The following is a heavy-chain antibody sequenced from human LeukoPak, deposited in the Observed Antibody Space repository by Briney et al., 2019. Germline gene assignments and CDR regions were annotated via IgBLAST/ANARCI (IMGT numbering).Heavy chain of an antibody. Sequence: PGGSLRLSCAGSGFIVSSNYMSWVRQAAGKGLEWVAVISDDGTRKYYADSVQGRFTISRDNSRNTLYLQMNSLRAEDMAVYYCAREFSGYAFDIWGQGTMVTVSS. CDR1: GFIVSSNY. V-gene: IGHV3-30*03. D-gene: IGHD5-12*01. CDR2: ISDDGTRK. J-gene: IGHJ3*02. CDR3: AREFSGYAFDI.